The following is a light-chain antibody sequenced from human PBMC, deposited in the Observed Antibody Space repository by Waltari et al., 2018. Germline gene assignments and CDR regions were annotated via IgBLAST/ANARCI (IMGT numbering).Light chain of an antibody. V-gene: IGLV4-69*01. Sequence: QLVVTQSPSASAPLGASVKLPCTLSSGHSSNIVAWLQPRPEKGPRYLMKVNSDGSHIKGDDIPDRFSGSSSGAERYLTISSLQPDDEADYYCQTGGHGTWVFGGGTTLTVL. CDR1: SGHSSNI. CDR2: VNSDGSH. J-gene: IGLJ3*02. CDR3: QTGGHGTWV.